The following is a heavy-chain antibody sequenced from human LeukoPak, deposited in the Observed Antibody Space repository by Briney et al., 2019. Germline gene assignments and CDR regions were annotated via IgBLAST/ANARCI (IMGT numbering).Heavy chain of an antibody. CDR3: ARDGTPIHSSGWVYMDV. D-gene: IGHD6-25*01. CDR2: ISSSGSTI. CDR1: GFTFSSYE. Sequence: GGSLRLSCAASGFTFSSYEMNWVRQAPGKGLEWVSYISSSGSTIYYADSLKGRFTISRDNAKNSLYLQMNSLRAEDTAVYYCARDGTPIHSSGWVYMDVWGKGTTVTISS. V-gene: IGHV3-48*03. J-gene: IGHJ6*04.